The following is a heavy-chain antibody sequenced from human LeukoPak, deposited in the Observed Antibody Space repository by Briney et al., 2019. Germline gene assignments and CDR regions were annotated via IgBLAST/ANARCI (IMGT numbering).Heavy chain of an antibody. CDR3: AGFNSVDY. D-gene: IGHD3-3*01. J-gene: IGHJ4*01. CDR1: GGSFSGYY. CDR2: INHSGST. V-gene: IGHV4-34*01. Sequence: SETLSLTCAVYGGSFSGYYWTWIRQPPGKGLEWIGEINHSGSTNYNPSLKSRVTISVDTSKNQFSLRLSSVTAEDTAVYYCAGFNSVDYWGQGTLVTVSS.